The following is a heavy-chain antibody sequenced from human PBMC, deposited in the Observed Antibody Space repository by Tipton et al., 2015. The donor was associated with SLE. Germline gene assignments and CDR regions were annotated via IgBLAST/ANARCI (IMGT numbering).Heavy chain of an antibody. J-gene: IGHJ6*03. D-gene: IGHD3-3*01. CDR3: VRAVSGYFNFCYMDV. Sequence: TLSLTCTVSGGSISSDSYYWSWIRQPAGKGLEWIGRIYTSGSTNYNPSLKSQVTISLDTSNNQFSLRLSSVTAADPAVYYCVRAVSGYFNFCYMDVWGRGTTVTISS. CDR1: GGSISSDSYY. CDR2: IYTSGST. V-gene: IGHV4-61*02.